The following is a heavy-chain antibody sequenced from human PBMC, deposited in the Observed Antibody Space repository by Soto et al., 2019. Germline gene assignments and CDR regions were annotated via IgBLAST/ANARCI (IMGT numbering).Heavy chain of an antibody. CDR1: GFSLSTNAMG. J-gene: IGHJ4*02. CDR3: AHSPPVINYFDY. V-gene: IGHV2-5*02. CDR2: IYWDDDK. Sequence: QITLKESGPTLVRPTQTLTLACNFSGFSLSTNAMGVGWIRQPPGKALEWLALIYWDDDKRYNPSLESRLTITKDTSKNQVVLTMTNMHPLDTATYYCAHSPPVINYFDYWGPGTLVTVSS.